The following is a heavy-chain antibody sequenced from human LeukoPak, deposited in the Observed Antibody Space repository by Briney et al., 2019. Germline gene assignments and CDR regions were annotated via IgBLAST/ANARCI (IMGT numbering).Heavy chain of an antibody. J-gene: IGHJ4*02. D-gene: IGHD6-19*01. CDR1: GFTFSSYG. Sequence: PGGSLRLSCAASGFTFSSYGMHWVRQAPGKGLEWVAVIWYDGSNKYYADSVKGRFTISRGNSKNTLYLQMNSLRAEDTAVYYCAKVGTGGWSTNYFDYWGQGTLVTVSS. CDR2: IWYDGSNK. CDR3: AKVGTGGWSTNYFDY. V-gene: IGHV3-30*02.